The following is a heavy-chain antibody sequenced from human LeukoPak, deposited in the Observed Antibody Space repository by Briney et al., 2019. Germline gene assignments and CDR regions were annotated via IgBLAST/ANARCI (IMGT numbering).Heavy chain of an antibody. D-gene: IGHD6-19*01. Sequence: PSETLSLTCTVSGGSISSYYWSWIRQPPGKGLEWIGYIYYSGSTNYNPSLKSRVTISVDTSKNQFSLKLSSVTAADTAVYYCAARSSGWLYNWFDPWGQGTLVTVSS. CDR1: GGSISSYY. CDR3: AARSSGWLYNWFDP. J-gene: IGHJ5*02. V-gene: IGHV4-59*01. CDR2: IYYSGST.